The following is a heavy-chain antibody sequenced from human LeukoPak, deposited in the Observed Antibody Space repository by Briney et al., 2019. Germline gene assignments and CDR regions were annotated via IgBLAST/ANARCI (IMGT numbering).Heavy chain of an antibody. Sequence: ASVKVSCKASGYTFTSYDINWVRQATGQGLEWMGWMNPNSGNTGYAQKFQGRVTITRNTSISTAYMELSSLRSEDTAVYYCARDGSIAAAGYNWFDPWGQGTLVTVSS. J-gene: IGHJ5*02. D-gene: IGHD6-13*01. CDR3: ARDGSIAAAGYNWFDP. CDR1: GYTFTSYD. V-gene: IGHV1-8*03. CDR2: MNPNSGNT.